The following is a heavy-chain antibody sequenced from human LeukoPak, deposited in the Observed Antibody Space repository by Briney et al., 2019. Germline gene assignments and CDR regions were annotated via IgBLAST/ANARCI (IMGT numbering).Heavy chain of an antibody. CDR2: IIPNSGGT. D-gene: IGHD1-26*01. J-gene: IGHJ5*02. CDR1: GYTFTGYY. Sequence: ASVKVSCKASGYTFTGYYMHWVRQAPGQGLKWMGWIIPNSGGTNYAQKFQGRVTMTRDTSISTAYMELSRLRSDDTAVYYCAREAYSGSYYRWFDPWGQGTLVTVSS. V-gene: IGHV1-2*02. CDR3: AREAYSGSYYRWFDP.